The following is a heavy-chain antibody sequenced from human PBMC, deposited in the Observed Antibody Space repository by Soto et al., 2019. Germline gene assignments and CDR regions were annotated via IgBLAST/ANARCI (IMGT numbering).Heavy chain of an antibody. J-gene: IGHJ4*02. Sequence: QVQLVQSGAEVRQPASSVKVSCKTSGGTFRSYAISWVRQAPGQGLEWMGGIVPIVGTTTYAQKFQGRVTITADEATSTAYMQLSRLRSDDTAVYYCVRVVAIPGYPDHWGQGTLVTVSS. CDR2: IVPIVGTT. CDR1: GGTFRSYA. D-gene: IGHD5-12*01. V-gene: IGHV1-69*12. CDR3: VRVVAIPGYPDH.